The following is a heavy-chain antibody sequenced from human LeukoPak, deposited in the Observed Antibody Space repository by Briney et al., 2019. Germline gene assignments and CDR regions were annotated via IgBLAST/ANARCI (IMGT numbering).Heavy chain of an antibody. CDR1: GGSISSSSYY. D-gene: IGHD2-2*01. CDR3: AREGYCSSTRCYPSWFDP. J-gene: IGHJ5*02. Sequence: SETLSLTCAVSGGSISSSSYYWGWIRQPPGKGLEWIGSIYYSGSTYYNPSLKSRVTISVDTSKNQFSLKLSSVTAADTAVYYCAREGYCSSTRCYPSWFDPWGQGTLVTVSS. V-gene: IGHV4-39*07. CDR2: IYYSGST.